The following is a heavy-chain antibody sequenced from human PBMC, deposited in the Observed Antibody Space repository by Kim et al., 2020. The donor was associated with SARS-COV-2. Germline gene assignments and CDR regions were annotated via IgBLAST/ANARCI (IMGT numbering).Heavy chain of an antibody. D-gene: IGHD3-22*01. CDR3: ARDLRYYYDSSGSTGWFDP. V-gene: IGHV4-59*01. J-gene: IGHJ5*02. Sequence: SRVTISVDTSKNQFSLKLSSVTAADTAVYYCARDLRYYYDSSGSTGWFDPWGQGTLVTVSS.